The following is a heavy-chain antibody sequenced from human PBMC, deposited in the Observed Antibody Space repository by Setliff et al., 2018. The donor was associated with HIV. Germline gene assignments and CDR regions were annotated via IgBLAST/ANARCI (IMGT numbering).Heavy chain of an antibody. CDR3: ARHPFYCSGGSCYSYYYYYMDV. CDR1: GGSISSSSYY. V-gene: IGHV4-39*01. CDR2: IYYSGST. Sequence: SETLSLTCTVSGGSISSSSYYWGWIRQPPGYGLEWIGSIYYSGSTYYNPSLKSRVTISVDTSKNQFSLKLSSVTAADTAVYYCARHPFYCSGGSCYSYYYYYMDVWGKGTTVTVSS. J-gene: IGHJ6*03. D-gene: IGHD2-15*01.